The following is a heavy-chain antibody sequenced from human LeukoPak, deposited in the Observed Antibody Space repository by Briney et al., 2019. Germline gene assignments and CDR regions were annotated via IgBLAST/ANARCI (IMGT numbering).Heavy chain of an antibody. Sequence: PGGSLRLSCAASGFTFSSYWMSWVRQAPGKGLEWVSSISSSSSYIYYADSLKGRFTISRDNAKKSVYLQMNSLRAEDTAVYYCARGALDAATPFDSWGQGTLVTVSS. CDR1: GFTFSSYW. CDR3: ARGALDAATPFDS. D-gene: IGHD2-15*01. CDR2: ISSSSSYI. J-gene: IGHJ5*01. V-gene: IGHV3-21*01.